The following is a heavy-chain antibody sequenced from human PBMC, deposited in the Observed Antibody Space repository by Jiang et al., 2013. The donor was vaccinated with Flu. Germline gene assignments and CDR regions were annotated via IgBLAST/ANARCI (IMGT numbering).Heavy chain of an antibody. Sequence: SGPGLVKPSETLSLTCTVSGGSISSYYWSWIRQPPGKGLEWIGYIYYSGSTNYNPSLKSRVTISVDTSKNQFSLKLSSVTAADTAVYYCARHFQRGRGRGIAVAGTFDPWGQGTLVTVSS. V-gene: IGHV4-59*08. CDR1: GGSISSYY. CDR2: IYYSGST. J-gene: IGHJ5*02. CDR3: ARHFQRGRGRGIAVAGTFDP. D-gene: IGHD6-19*01.